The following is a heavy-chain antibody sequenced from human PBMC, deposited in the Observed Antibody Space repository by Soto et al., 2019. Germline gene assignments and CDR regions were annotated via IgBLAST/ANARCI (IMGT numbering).Heavy chain of an antibody. J-gene: IGHJ4*02. CDR3: ARGPLVVLNYFES. Sequence: QVQLVQSGTEVKKPGSSVKVSCKASGGTFRNYPINWVRQAPGQGLEWMGSIFPLTDIPDYAQNFQARLTXSADXSTSTAXMXXXSLTSDDTAMYFCARGPLVVLNYFESWGQGTLVTVSS. CDR1: GGTFRNYP. CDR2: IFPLTDIP. V-gene: IGHV1-69*02.